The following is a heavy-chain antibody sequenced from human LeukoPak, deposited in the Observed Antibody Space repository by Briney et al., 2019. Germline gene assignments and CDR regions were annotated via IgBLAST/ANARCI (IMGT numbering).Heavy chain of an antibody. V-gene: IGHV1-18*01. D-gene: IGHD2-21*02. Sequence: ASVKVSCKASGYTFTSYGISWVRQAPGQGLEWMGWISAYNGNTNYAQKLQGRVTMTTDTSTSTAYMELRSLRSDDTAVYYCARGPYCGGACYMSGPRRGKNWFDPWGQGTLVTVSS. CDR1: GYTFTSYG. CDR2: ISAYNGNT. CDR3: ARGPYCGGACYMSGPRRGKNWFDP. J-gene: IGHJ5*02.